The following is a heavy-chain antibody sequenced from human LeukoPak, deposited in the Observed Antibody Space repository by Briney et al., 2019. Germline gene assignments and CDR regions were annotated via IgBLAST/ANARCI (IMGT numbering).Heavy chain of an antibody. Sequence: SETLSLTCTVSGGSISSYYWSWIRQPAGKGLERIGRIYTSGSTNYNPSLKSRVTISVDKSKNQFSLKLSSVTAADTAVYYCVGSGYYYAEYFQHWGQGTLVTVSS. V-gene: IGHV4-4*07. J-gene: IGHJ1*01. CDR3: VGSGYYYAEYFQH. CDR2: IYTSGST. D-gene: IGHD3-22*01. CDR1: GGSISSYY.